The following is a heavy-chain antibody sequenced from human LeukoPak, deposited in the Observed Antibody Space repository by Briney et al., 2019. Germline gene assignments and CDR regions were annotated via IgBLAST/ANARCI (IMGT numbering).Heavy chain of an antibody. CDR1: GYTFTAYN. Sequence: GASVKVSCKASGYTFTAYNIHWVRQAPGQGLEWVGWISGYNGKTDYAEKFQGRVTMTTDTSTSTAYLELRSLRSDDTAMYYCARDESIFDIWGPGTMVTVSS. V-gene: IGHV1-18*04. CDR2: ISGYNGKT. CDR3: ARDESIFDI. D-gene: IGHD6-6*01. J-gene: IGHJ3*02.